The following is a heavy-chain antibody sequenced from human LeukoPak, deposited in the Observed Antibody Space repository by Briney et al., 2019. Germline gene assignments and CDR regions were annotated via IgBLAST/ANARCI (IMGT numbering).Heavy chain of an antibody. CDR3: ARDQSRENDY. J-gene: IGHJ4*02. D-gene: IGHD2-2*01. V-gene: IGHV3-11*06. CDR1: GFTFSDYY. Sequence: GGSLRLSCAASGFTFSDYYMSWIRQAPGKGLEWVSSISSSSSYIYYADSVKGRFTISRDNAKNSLYLQMNSLRAEDTAVYYCARDQSRENDYWGQGTLVTVSS. CDR2: ISSSSSYI.